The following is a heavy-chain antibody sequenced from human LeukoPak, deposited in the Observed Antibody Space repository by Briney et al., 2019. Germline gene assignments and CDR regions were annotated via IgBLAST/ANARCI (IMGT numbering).Heavy chain of an antibody. CDR1: AGSTSSSSYY. CDR3: ARTGSSGFYLDAFDI. D-gene: IGHD3-22*01. Sequence: SQTLSPTWTVAAGSTSSSSYYWGWIRQPPLKGLEWIGSIYYSGSTYYNPSLKRRVTISVDTSKNQFSLKLSSATDADTAVYYCARTGSSGFYLDAFDIWGQRTMVTISS. J-gene: IGHJ3*02. CDR2: IYYSGST. V-gene: IGHV4-39*01.